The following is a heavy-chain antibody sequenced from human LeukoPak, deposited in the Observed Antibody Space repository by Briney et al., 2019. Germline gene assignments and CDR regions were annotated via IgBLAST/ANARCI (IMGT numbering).Heavy chain of an antibody. CDR2: ST. CDR3: AVSFATANDY. Sequence: STNYNPSLKSRVTISVDRSKNQISLKLSSVTAADTAVYYCAVSFATANDYWGQGTLVTVSS. J-gene: IGHJ4*02. V-gene: IGHV4-30-2*01. D-gene: IGHD4-17*01.